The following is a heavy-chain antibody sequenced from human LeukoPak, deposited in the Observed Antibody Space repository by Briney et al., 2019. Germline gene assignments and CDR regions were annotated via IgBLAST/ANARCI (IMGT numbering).Heavy chain of an antibody. J-gene: IGHJ4*02. CDR1: GGSISSYY. CDR2: IYYSGST. V-gene: IGHV4-59*01. D-gene: IGHD3-10*01. CDR3: ARGYGEFDY. Sequence: SETLSLTCTVSGGSISSYYWSWIRQPPGKGLEWIGYIYYSGSTNYNPSLKSRVTISVDTSKNQFSLKLSSVTAADTAVYYCARGYGEFDYWGQGTLVTVSS.